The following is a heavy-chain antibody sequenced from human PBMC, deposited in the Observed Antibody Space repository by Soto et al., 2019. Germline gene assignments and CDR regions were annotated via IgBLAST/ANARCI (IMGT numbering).Heavy chain of an antibody. CDR3: ARAYYDDSSGYHNARSFDY. Sequence: SETLSLTCTVSGASISSGGYYWSWIRQHPGKGLEWIAYIYYSGSTYYNPSLKSRVTISVDTSKNQFSLKLSSVTAADTAVYYCARAYYDDSSGYHNARSFDYWGQGTLVTVSS. V-gene: IGHV4-31*03. CDR2: IYYSGST. D-gene: IGHD3-22*01. CDR1: GASISSGGYY. J-gene: IGHJ4*02.